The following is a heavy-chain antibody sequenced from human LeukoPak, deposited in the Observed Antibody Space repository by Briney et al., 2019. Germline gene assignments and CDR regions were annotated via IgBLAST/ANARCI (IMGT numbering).Heavy chain of an antibody. D-gene: IGHD1-1*01. CDR3: ARDTNWNDVERLFLTYYYYYGMDV. Sequence: GGSLRLSCAASGFTFNSYAMSWVRQAPGKGLEWVSAISGSGGSTYYADSVKGRFTISRDNSKNTPYLQMNSLRAEDTAVYYCARDTNWNDVERLFLTYYYYYGMDVWGQGTTVTVSS. CDR2: ISGSGGST. CDR1: GFTFNSYA. V-gene: IGHV3-23*01. J-gene: IGHJ6*02.